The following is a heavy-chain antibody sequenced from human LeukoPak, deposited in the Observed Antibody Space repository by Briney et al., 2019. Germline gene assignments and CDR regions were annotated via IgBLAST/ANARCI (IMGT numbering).Heavy chain of an antibody. CDR1: GGTFSSYT. V-gene: IGHV1-69*02. CDR3: ARGSGFWSGLPVDY. Sequence: ASVKVSCKASGGTFSSYTISWVRQAPGQGLGWMGRIIPILGIANYAQKFQGRVTITADKSTSTAYMELSSLRSEDTAVYYCARGSGFWSGLPVDYWGQGTLVTVSS. J-gene: IGHJ4*02. D-gene: IGHD3-3*01. CDR2: IIPILGIA.